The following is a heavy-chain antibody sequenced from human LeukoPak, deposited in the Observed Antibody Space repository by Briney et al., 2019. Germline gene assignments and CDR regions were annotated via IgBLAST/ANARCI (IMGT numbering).Heavy chain of an antibody. J-gene: IGHJ4*02. CDR3: ARFRRGSGYDYYFDY. D-gene: IGHD5-12*01. Sequence: GGSLRLSCAASGFTFSSYGMHWVRQAPGKGLEWVAVIWYDGSNKYYADSVKGRFTISRDNSKNTLYLQMNSLRAEDTAVYYCARFRRGSGYDYYFDYWGQGALVTVS. CDR1: GFTFSSYG. V-gene: IGHV3-33*01. CDR2: IWYDGSNK.